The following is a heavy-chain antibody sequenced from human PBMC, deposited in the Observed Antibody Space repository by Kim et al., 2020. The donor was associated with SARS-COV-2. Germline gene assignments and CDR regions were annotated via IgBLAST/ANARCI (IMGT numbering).Heavy chain of an antibody. CDR1: GFTFNNAW. CDR3: ITDGHIAAAGTDIDY. CDR2: IKSKTDGGTT. J-gene: IGHJ4*02. Sequence: GGSLRLSCAASGFTFNNAWMTWVRQAPGKGLEWVGRIKSKTDGGTTDYAAPVKGRFTISRDDSKNTLYLQMNSLKTEDTAVYYCITDGHIAAAGTDIDYWGQGTLVTVSS. V-gene: IGHV3-15*01. D-gene: IGHD6-13*01.